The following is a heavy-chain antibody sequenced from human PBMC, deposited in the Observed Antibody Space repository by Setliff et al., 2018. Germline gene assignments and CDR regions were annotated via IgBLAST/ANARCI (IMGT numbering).Heavy chain of an antibody. CDR3: ARVSGFLYIDV. J-gene: IGHJ6*03. D-gene: IGHD3-3*01. V-gene: IGHV4-61*09. CDR2: IYTSWST. CDR1: GGSISSRTYY. Sequence: SETLSLTCTVSGGSISSRTYYWSWIRQPAGKGLEWIGHIYTSWSTVYNPSLKSRVTISLDTSKNQFSLDLSSVTAADTAVYYCARVSGFLYIDVWGNGTTGTV.